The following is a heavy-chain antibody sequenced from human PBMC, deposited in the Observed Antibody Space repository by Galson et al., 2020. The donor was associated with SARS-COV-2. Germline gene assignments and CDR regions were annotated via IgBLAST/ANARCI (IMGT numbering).Heavy chain of an antibody. J-gene: IGHJ6*03. CDR3: ARVGGLEWLYYYYYYMDV. Sequence: ASVKVSCKASGYTFTSYDINWVRQATGQGLEWMGWMNPNSGNTGYAQKFQGRVTMTRNTSISTAYMELSSLRSEDTAVYYCARVGGLEWLYYYYYYMDVWGKGTTVTVSS. D-gene: IGHD3-3*01. CDR2: MNPNSGNT. CDR1: GYTFTSYD. V-gene: IGHV1-8*01.